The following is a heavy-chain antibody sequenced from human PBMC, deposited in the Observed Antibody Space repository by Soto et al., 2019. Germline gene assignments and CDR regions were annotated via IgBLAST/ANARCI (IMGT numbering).Heavy chain of an antibody. V-gene: IGHV5-51*01. CDR1: GYSFTSYW. Sequence: GESLKISCKGSGYSFTSYWIGWVRQMPGKGLEWMGIIYPGDSDTRYSPSFQGQVTISADKSISTAYLQWSSLKASDTAMYYCARLSGYCSSTSCTPYYYYRMDVWGQGTTVTVSS. D-gene: IGHD2-2*01. CDR3: ARLSGYCSSTSCTPYYYYRMDV. CDR2: IYPGDSDT. J-gene: IGHJ6*02.